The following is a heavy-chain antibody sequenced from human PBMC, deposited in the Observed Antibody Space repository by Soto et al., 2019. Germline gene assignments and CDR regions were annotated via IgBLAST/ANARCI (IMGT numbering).Heavy chain of an antibody. CDR3: ARDQSWRGSHDAFDI. CDR1: GGSISSYY. CDR2: IYYSGST. V-gene: IGHV4-59*01. J-gene: IGHJ3*02. Sequence: SETLSLTCTVSGGSISSYYWSWIRQPPGKGLEWIGYIYYSGSTNYNPSLKSRVTISVDTSKNQFSLKLSSVTAADTAVYYCARDQSWRGSHDAFDIWGQGTMVTVSS. D-gene: IGHD3-16*01.